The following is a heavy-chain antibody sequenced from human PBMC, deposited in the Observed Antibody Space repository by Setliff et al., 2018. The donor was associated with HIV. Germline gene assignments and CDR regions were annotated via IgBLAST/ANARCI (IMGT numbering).Heavy chain of an antibody. CDR3: ASRRGGGFLAWPDPYFDY. CDR1: GGSINSGGYY. Sequence: TLSLTCTVSGGSINSGGYYWNWIRQHPGKGLEWIGYIYYSGSTYYNPSLKSRVTISVDTSKNQFPLKLFSVTAADTAVYYCASRRGGGFLAWPDPYFDYWGQGTLVTVSS. CDR2: IYYSGST. J-gene: IGHJ4*02. D-gene: IGHD3-3*01. V-gene: IGHV4-31*03.